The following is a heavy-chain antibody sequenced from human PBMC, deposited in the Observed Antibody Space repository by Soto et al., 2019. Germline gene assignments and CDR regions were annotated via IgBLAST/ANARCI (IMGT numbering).Heavy chain of an antibody. V-gene: IGHV1-69*01. CDR3: AKDMARFGELSLYYYGMDV. CDR1: GGTFSSYA. CDR2: IIPIFGTA. Sequence: QVQLVQSGAEVKKPGSSVKVSCKASGGTFSSYAISWVRQAPGQGLEWMGGIIPIFGTANYAQKFQGRVTITADESTSAAYMELTSLRSEDTAVYYCAKDMARFGELSLYYYGMDVWGQGTTVTVSS. J-gene: IGHJ6*02. D-gene: IGHD3-10*01.